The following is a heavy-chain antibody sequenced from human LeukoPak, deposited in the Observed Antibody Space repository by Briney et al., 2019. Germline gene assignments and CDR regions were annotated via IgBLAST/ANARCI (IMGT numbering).Heavy chain of an antibody. CDR1: GDSISSYY. D-gene: IGHD1-26*01. CDR2: IYYSGST. CDR3: ARGAPDEWELLPNAFDI. V-gene: IGHV4-59*01. Sequence: PSETLSLTCTVSGDSISSYYWSWIRQPPGKGLEWIGYIYYSGSTNYNPSLKSRVTISVDTSKNQFSLKLSSVTAADTAVYYCARGAPDEWELLPNAFDIWGQGTMVTVSS. J-gene: IGHJ3*02.